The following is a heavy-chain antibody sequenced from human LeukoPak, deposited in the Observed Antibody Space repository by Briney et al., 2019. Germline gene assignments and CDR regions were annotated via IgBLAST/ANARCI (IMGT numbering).Heavy chain of an antibody. V-gene: IGHV3-15*01. D-gene: IGHD6-13*01. CDR3: TRDNSWSGGWSRDYFDY. J-gene: IGHJ4*02. Sequence: GGSLRLSCAASGFTFSNAYMNWVRQAPGKGLEWVGRIKSKTHGETTDYAAPVKGRFTISRDDSENTLYLQMNSLKSDDTAWYYSTRDNSWSGGWSRDYFDYWGQGTLVTVSS. CDR2: IKSKTHGETT. CDR1: GFTFSNAY.